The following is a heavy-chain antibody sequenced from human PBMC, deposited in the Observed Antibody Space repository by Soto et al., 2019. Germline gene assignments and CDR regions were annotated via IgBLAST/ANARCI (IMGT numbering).Heavy chain of an antibody. Sequence: QVQLQESGPGLVKASETLSLTCTVSGTSMSGHFWSWMRQPPGKGLVWIGYGYYSGSTLYNPSLKSRATISQDPSKTLSSRGQNSVTSAATAGYSWAGGVYLVWVRAGWSAPWGQGPLVTVPS. D-gene: IGHD3-16*01. CDR1: GTSMSGHF. CDR3: AGGVYLVWVRAGWSAP. CDR2: GYYSGST. J-gene: IGHJ5*02. V-gene: IGHV4-59*11.